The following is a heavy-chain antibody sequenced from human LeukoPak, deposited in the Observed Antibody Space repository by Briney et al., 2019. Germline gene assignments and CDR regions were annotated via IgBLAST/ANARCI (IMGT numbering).Heavy chain of an antibody. J-gene: IGHJ3*02. V-gene: IGHV3-53*05. D-gene: IGHD3-22*01. Sequence: GGSLRLSCAASGFTVSSNYMSWVRQAPGKGLEWVSIIYSGGSTFYADSVKGRFTISRDNSKNTLYLQMNSLRAEDTAVYYCARDRVYYYDSSGYLDIWGQGTMVTVSS. CDR3: ARDRVYYYDSSGYLDI. CDR1: GFTVSSNY. CDR2: IYSGGST.